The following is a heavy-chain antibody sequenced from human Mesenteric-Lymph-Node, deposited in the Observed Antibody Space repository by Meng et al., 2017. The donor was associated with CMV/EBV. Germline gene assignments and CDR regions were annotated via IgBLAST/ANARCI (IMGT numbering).Heavy chain of an antibody. CDR2: ISYDGSNK. Sequence: GGSLRLSCAASGFTFSSYAMHWVRQAPGKGLEWVAVISYDGSNKYYADSVKGRFTISRDNSKNTLYLQMNSLRAEDTAVYYCAREASATLYYYYGMDVWGQGTTVTVSS. J-gene: IGHJ6*02. CDR1: GFTFSSYA. CDR3: AREASATLYYYYGMDV. V-gene: IGHV3-30*04. D-gene: IGHD6-25*01.